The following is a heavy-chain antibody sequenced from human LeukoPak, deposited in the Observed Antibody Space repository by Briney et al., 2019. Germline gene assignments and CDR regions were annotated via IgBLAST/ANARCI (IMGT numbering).Heavy chain of an antibody. CDR1: GGSFSGYY. V-gene: IGHV4-34*01. J-gene: IGHJ5*02. D-gene: IGHD2-2*01. CDR3: ARAHIVVVPAAMLAWFDP. CDR2: INHSGST. Sequence: SETLSLTCAVYGGSFSGYYWSWIRQPPGKGLEWIGEINHSGSTNYNPSLKSRVTISVDTSKNQFSLKLSSVTAADTAVYYCARAHIVVVPAAMLAWFDPWAREPWSPSLQ.